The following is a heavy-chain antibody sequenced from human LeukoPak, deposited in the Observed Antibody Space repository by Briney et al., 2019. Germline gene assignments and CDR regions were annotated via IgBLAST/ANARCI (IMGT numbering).Heavy chain of an antibody. CDR1: GFTFSSYA. CDR2: ISGSGGST. CDR3: AKAESGWYDYYYYGMDV. J-gene: IGHJ6*02. V-gene: IGHV3-23*01. Sequence: PGGSLRLSCAASGFTFSSYAMSWVRQAPGKGLEWVSAISGSGGSTYYADSVKGRFTISRDNSKNTLYLQMNSLRAEDKAVYYCAKAESGWYDYYYYGMDVWGQGTTVTVSS. D-gene: IGHD6-19*01.